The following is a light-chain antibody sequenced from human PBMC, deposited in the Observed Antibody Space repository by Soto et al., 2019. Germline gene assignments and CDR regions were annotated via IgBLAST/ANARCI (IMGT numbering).Light chain of an antibody. V-gene: IGKV3-15*01. J-gene: IGKJ1*01. CDR3: RQYSYCTPWT. CDR1: QSVSSSY. CDR2: RAS. Sequence: EIVLTQSPGTLSLSPGERATLSCRASQSVSSSYLAWYQQKPGQAPRLLIYRASTRAPGIPARFRGSGAGTEVSLTTISRLSEDVSANYCRQYSYCTPWTFGQGTKVDIK.